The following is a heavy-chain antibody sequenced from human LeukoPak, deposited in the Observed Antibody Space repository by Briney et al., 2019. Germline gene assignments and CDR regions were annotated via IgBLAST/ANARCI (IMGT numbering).Heavy chain of an antibody. CDR1: GGSISRSSYY. D-gene: IGHD5-18*01. CDR2: IYYSGST. J-gene: IGHJ4*02. Sequence: SETLSLTCTVSGGSISRSSYYWGWIRQPPGKGLEWIGNIYYSGSTYYNPSLRSRVTISVDTSKNQFSLKLNSVTATDTAVYYSARLNSYGPVGNFDYWGQGTLVTVSS. V-gene: IGHV4-39*01. CDR3: ARLNSYGPVGNFDY.